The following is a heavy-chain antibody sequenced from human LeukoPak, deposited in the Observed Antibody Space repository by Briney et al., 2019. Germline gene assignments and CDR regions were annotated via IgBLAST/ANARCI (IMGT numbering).Heavy chain of an antibody. D-gene: IGHD6-13*01. Sequence: PGGSLRLSCAASGFTFSSYSMNWVRQAPGKGLEWLSFITRDSSTIYYAGSVKGRFIVSRDNAKNSLYLQMNSLRVEDTAVYYCAREIAAGKHWFDSWGQGTLVTVSS. CDR2: ITRDSSTI. CDR3: AREIAAGKHWFDS. CDR1: GFTFSSYS. J-gene: IGHJ5*01. V-gene: IGHV3-48*01.